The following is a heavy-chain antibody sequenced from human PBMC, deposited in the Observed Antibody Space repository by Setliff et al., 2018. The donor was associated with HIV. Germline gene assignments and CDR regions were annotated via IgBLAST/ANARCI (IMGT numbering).Heavy chain of an antibody. CDR1: GYTFTKNF. J-gene: IGHJ5*02. CDR2: INVDSGNT. Sequence: GASVKVSCKASGYTFTKNFMHWVRQAPGQRLEWMGWINVDSGNTKYSQKFQGRVTITRDTSASTAYMELSSLKSEDTAVYYCARGGQWLLRATGFDPWAREPWSPSPQ. D-gene: IGHD3-22*01. CDR3: ARGGQWLLRATGFDP. V-gene: IGHV1-3*01.